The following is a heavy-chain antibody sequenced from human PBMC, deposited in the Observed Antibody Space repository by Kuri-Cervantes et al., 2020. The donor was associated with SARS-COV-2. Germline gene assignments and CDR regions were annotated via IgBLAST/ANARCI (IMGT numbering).Heavy chain of an antibody. D-gene: IGHD3-3*01. CDR1: GDTFTDHY. Sequence: ASVKVSCKASGDTFTDHYIHWVRQAPGQGLEWMGWINPHTGGTSYAQKFQGRVTVTGDTSISTAFMELSNLRSEDTAVYYCARDEGLVGVVIIGVGDGMDVWGQGTTVTVSS. CDR3: ARDEGLVGVVIIGVGDGMDV. V-gene: IGHV1-2*02. J-gene: IGHJ6*02. CDR2: INPHTGGT.